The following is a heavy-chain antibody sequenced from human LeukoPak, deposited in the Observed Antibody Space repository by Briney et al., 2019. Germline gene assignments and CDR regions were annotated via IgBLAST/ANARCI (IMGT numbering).Heavy chain of an antibody. V-gene: IGHV1-8*01. CDR2: MNPNSGNT. CDR1: GYTFTSYD. J-gene: IGHJ4*02. D-gene: IGHD3-22*01. CDR3: ATSYDSSGYYVDY. Sequence: ASVKVSRKASGYTFTSYDINWVRQATGQGLEWMGWMNPNSGNTGYAQKFQGRVTMTRNTSISTAYMELSSLRSEDTAVYYCATSYDSSGYYVDYWGQGTLVTVSS.